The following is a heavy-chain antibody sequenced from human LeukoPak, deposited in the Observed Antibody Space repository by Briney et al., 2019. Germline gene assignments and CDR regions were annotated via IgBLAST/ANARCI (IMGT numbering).Heavy chain of an antibody. Sequence: PSQTLSLTCTVSGGSISSGSYYWSWIRQPAGKGLEWIGRIYTSESTNYNPSLKSRVTISVDTSKNQFSLKLSSVTAADTAVYYCARVRALRLGELSLPYMNVWGKGTTVTISS. CDR3: ARVRALRLGELSLPYMNV. V-gene: IGHV4-61*02. J-gene: IGHJ6*03. CDR1: GGSISSGSYY. CDR2: IYTSEST. D-gene: IGHD3-16*02.